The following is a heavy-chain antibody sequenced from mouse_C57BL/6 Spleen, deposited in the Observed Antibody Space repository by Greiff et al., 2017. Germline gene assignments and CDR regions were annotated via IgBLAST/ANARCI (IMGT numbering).Heavy chain of an antibody. CDR3: TRGYYYGSGLDY. CDR2: IDPETGGT. D-gene: IGHD1-1*01. CDR1: GYTFTDYE. V-gene: IGHV1-15*01. J-gene: IGHJ2*01. Sequence: VKLQESGAELVRPGASVTLSCKASGYTFTDYEMHWVKQTPVHGLEWIGAIDPETGGTAYNQKFKGKAILTADKSSSTAYMELRSLTSEDSAVYYCTRGYYYGSGLDYWGQGTTLTVSS.